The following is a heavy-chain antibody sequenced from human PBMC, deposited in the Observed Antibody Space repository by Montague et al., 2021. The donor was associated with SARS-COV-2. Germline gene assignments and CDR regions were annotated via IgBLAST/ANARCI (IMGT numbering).Heavy chain of an antibody. J-gene: IGHJ5*02. CDR2: IYYSGST. D-gene: IGHD3-9*01. CDR3: ARSPTYYHILTGYFNGPNWFGP. V-gene: IGHV4-39*01. Sequence: SETLSLTCTVSGGSISSSSYYWGWIRQPPGKGLEWIGSIYYSGSTYYNPSLKSRVTISEDTSKNQFSLKLSSVTAADTAVYYCARSPTYYHILTGYFNGPNWFGPWGQGTLVTVSS. CDR1: GGSISSSSYY.